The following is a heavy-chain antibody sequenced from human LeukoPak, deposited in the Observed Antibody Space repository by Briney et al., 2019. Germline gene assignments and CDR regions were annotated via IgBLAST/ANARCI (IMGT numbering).Heavy chain of an antibody. V-gene: IGHV3-7*01. CDR1: GFTFSSSW. Sequence: PGGSLRLSCAASGFTFSSSWMSWVRQAPGKGLEWVANIKQDGSEKYYVDSVKGRFTISRDNAKNSLYLQMNSLRAEDTAVYYCARDWTHSYDSSGHNWFDPWGQGTLVTVSS. D-gene: IGHD3-22*01. J-gene: IGHJ5*02. CDR2: IKQDGSEK. CDR3: ARDWTHSYDSSGHNWFDP.